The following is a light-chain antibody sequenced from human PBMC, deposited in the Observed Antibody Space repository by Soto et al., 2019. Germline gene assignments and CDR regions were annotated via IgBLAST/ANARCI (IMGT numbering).Light chain of an antibody. V-gene: IGLV1-44*01. Sequence: QLVLAQPPSASGTPGQRVTFSCSGTSSNIGSNTVSWFQHLPRTAPKLLIFSNNQRPSGVPDRFSGSKSGTSASLAISGLQSEDEADYYCATWDDGLSAYVFGTGTKLTVL. J-gene: IGLJ1*01. CDR2: SNN. CDR3: ATWDDGLSAYV. CDR1: SSNIGSNT.